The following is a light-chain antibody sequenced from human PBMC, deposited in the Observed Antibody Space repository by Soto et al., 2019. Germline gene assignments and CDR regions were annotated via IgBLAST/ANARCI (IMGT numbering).Light chain of an antibody. J-gene: IGKJ1*01. CDR2: GVS. CDR3: QQYGSPPRT. V-gene: IGKV3-20*01. CDR1: QSVSSN. Sequence: EIVLTQSPATLSVSPGERATLSCRASQSVSSNLAWYQQKPGQAPRLLIYGVSSRATGIPDRFSGSGSGTDFTLTISRLEPEDFAVYYCQQYGSPPRTFGQGTKVDI.